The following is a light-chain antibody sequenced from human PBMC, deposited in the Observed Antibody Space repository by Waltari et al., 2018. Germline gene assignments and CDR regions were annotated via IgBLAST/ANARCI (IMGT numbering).Light chain of an antibody. CDR3: CSQSSNNGVI. V-gene: IGLV2-14*03. J-gene: IGLJ2*01. CDR1: SRDVGGDDS. Sequence: QSALTQPASVSGSPGQSITVSCTGSSRDVGGDDSVSWYQALPGQAPKVIIYDVSSRPSGVSVRFSGSKSGNTASLTISGLQAEDEANYYCCSQSSNNGVIFGGGTKVTVL. CDR2: DVS.